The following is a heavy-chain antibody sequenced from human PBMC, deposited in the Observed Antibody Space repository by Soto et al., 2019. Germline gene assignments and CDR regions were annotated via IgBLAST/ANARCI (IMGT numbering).Heavy chain of an antibody. D-gene: IGHD2-21*02. V-gene: IGHV1-69*01. CDR3: ALEVWLYCHGDCSMHYFDY. CDR1: GGTFSTHG. CDR2: IIPIFGTA. J-gene: IGHJ4*02. Sequence: QVQLVQSGAEVKKPGSSVKVSCKASGGTFSTHGISWVRQAPGQGLKWMGGIIPIFGTANYAQKFQGRVTITADESTRTAYMELSSLRSEDTAVYYCALEVWLYCHGDCSMHYFDYWGQGTLVTVSS.